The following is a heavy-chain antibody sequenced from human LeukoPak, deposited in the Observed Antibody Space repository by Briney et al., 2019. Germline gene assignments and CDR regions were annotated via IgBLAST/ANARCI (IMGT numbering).Heavy chain of an antibody. J-gene: IGHJ4*02. CDR1: GFTFSSYS. V-gene: IGHV3-21*01. D-gene: IGHD3-10*01. CDR2: ISSSSSYI. CDR3: ARDYYGSGSSFDY. Sequence: GGSLRLSCATSGFTFSSYSMNWVRQAPGKGLRWVSSISSSSSYIYYADLVKGRFTISRDNAKNSLYLQMNSLRAEDTAVYYCARDYYGSGSSFDYWGQGTLVTLYS.